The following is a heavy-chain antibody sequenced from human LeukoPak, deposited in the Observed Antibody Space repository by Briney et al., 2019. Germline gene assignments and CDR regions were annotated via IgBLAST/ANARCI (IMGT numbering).Heavy chain of an antibody. Sequence: GASVKVSCKASGGTFSSYAISWVRQAPGQGLEWMGRIIPILGIANYAQKFQGRVTITADKSTSTAYMELSSLRSEDTAVYCCARDSPSYYYDSSGYYPYYFDYWGQGTLVTVSS. CDR2: IIPILGIA. J-gene: IGHJ4*02. CDR3: ARDSPSYYYDSSGYYPYYFDY. V-gene: IGHV1-69*04. CDR1: GGTFSSYA. D-gene: IGHD3-22*01.